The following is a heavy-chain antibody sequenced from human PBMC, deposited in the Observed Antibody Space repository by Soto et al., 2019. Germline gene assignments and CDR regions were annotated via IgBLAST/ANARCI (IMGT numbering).Heavy chain of an antibody. D-gene: IGHD3-22*01. CDR2: ISAYNGNT. Sequence: ASVTVSCKASGYTFTSYGVSWVRQAPGQGLEWMGWISAYNGNTSYAQKFQGRVTMTRDTSTSTVYMELSSLRSEDTAVYYCARERSSDSSGYYPLGRTIDYWGQGTLVTVSS. CDR3: ARERSSDSSGYYPLGRTIDY. CDR1: GYTFTSYG. J-gene: IGHJ4*02. V-gene: IGHV1-18*01.